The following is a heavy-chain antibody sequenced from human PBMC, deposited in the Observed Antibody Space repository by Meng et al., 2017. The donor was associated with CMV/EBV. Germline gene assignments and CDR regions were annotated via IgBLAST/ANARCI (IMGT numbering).Heavy chain of an antibody. D-gene: IGHD2-2*01. CDR2: IYYSGST. V-gene: IGHV4-59*01. CDR1: GGSISSYY. Sequence: SETLSLTCTVSGGSISSYYRSWIRQPPGKGLEWIGYIYYSGSTNYNPSLKSRVTISVDTSKNQFSLKLSSVTAADTAVYYCARVVGDVVVPAATQYYFDYWGQGTLVTVSS. J-gene: IGHJ4*02. CDR3: ARVVGDVVVPAATQYYFDY.